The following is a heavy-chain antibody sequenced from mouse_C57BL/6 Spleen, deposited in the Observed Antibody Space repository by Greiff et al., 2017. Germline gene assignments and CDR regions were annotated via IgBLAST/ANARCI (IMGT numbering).Heavy chain of an antibody. D-gene: IGHD1-1*01. V-gene: IGHV1-69*01. J-gene: IGHJ1*03. CDR2: IDPSDSYT. CDR3: ARLDFLNYYYGSSHWYFDV. Sequence: QVQLQQPGAELVMPGASVKLSCKASGYTFTSYWMHWVKQRPGQGLEWIGEIDPSDSYTNYNQKFKGKSTLTVDKSSSTAYMQLSSLTSEDSAVYYCARLDFLNYYYGSSHWYFDVWGTGTTVTVSS. CDR1: GYTFTSYW.